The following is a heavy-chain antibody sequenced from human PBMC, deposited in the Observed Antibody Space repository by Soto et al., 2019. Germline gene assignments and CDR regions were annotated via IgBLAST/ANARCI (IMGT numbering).Heavy chain of an antibody. D-gene: IGHD3-3*01. J-gene: IGHJ4*02. CDR3: AKEDGYWSGYNV. CDR1: GGSVSSHY. V-gene: IGHV4-4*07. Sequence: SETLSLTCSVSGGSVSSHYWSWVRQPAGKGLEWIGRIYISGNTKYNPSFKSRVTMSVDTSKNQVSLRLSSVTAADTAVYYCAKEDGYWSGYNVWGQGTLVTVSS. CDR2: IYISGNT.